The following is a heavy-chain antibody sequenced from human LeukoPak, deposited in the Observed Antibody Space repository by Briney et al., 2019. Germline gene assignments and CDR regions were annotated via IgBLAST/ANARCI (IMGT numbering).Heavy chain of an antibody. CDR1: GYSFTSYW. CDR3: ARTLYSSSSDY. V-gene: IGHV5-51*01. D-gene: IGHD6-13*01. J-gene: IGHJ4*02. Sequence: GESLKISCKGFGYSFTSYWIAWVRQMPGKGLEWMGIIYPGDSDTRYSPSFQGQVTISADKSISTAYLQWSSLKASDTAMYYCARTLYSSSSDYWGQGTLVTVSS. CDR2: IYPGDSDT.